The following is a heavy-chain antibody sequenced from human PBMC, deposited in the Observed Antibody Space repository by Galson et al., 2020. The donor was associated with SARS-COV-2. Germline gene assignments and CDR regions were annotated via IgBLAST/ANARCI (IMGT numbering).Heavy chain of an antibody. J-gene: IGHJ4*02. CDR3: ARLGHSGYGGDY. D-gene: IGHD5-12*01. Sequence: GSLKISCKSSGYSFAIYWIGWVRQMPGKGLEWMGIIYPGDSDTRYSPSFQGQVSISADKSISTAYLQWSSLKASDTAMYYCARLGHSGYGGDYWGQGTLVTVSS. CDR1: GYSFAIYW. V-gene: IGHV5-51*01. CDR2: IYPGDSDT.